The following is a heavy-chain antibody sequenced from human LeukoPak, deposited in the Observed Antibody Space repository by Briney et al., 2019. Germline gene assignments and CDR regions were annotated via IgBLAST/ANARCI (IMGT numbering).Heavy chain of an antibody. Sequence: ASVKVSCKASGYTFSSYAISWVRQAPGQGLEWMGGIIPIFGTANYAQKFQGRVTITADESTSTAYMELSSLRSEDTAVYYCARGGGIYDILTGIYYYYYMDVWGKGTTVTISS. D-gene: IGHD3-9*01. J-gene: IGHJ6*03. CDR3: ARGGGIYDILTGIYYYYYMDV. CDR1: GYTFSSYA. V-gene: IGHV1-69*13. CDR2: IIPIFGTA.